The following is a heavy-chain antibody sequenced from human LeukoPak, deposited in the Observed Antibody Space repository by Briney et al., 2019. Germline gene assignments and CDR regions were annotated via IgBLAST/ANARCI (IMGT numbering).Heavy chain of an antibody. CDR2: ISAYNGNT. CDR1: GYTFTSYG. D-gene: IGHD6-19*01. Sequence: ASVKVSCKASGYTFTSYGISWVRQPPGQGLGWMGWISAYNGNTNYAQNLQGRVTMTTETSTSTAYMELRSLRSDDTAVYYCARFGEQWLVLDYYYGMDVWGQGTTVTVSS. CDR3: ARFGEQWLVLDYYYGMDV. J-gene: IGHJ6*02. V-gene: IGHV1-18*01.